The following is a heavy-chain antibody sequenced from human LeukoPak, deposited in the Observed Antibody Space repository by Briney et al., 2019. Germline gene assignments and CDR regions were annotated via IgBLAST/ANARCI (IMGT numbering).Heavy chain of an antibody. J-gene: IGHJ3*02. CDR3: AKVYFYGAGSYYKDAFVI. V-gene: IGHV3-23*01. CDR1: GFTYSSYA. CDR2: ISVRGGST. Sequence: PGGSLRLSHAASGFTYSSYAMSWVRQAPAKGLEWVSAISVRGGSTYYADSVKGRFTISRDNSKNTLYLQMNSLRAQDTAVYYCAKVYFYGAGSYYKDAFVIWGQGRKVTVSS. D-gene: IGHD3-10*01.